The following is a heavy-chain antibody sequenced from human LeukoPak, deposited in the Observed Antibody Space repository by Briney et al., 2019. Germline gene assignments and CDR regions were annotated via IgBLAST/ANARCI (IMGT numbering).Heavy chain of an antibody. D-gene: IGHD2-2*01. J-gene: IGHJ5*02. CDR1: GYTFTSYA. CDR2: INTNTGNP. CDR3: ARGSLGYCSSTCIWFDP. Sequence: ASVKASCKASGYTFTSYAMNWVRQAPGQGLEWMGWINTNTGNPTYAQGFTGRFVFSLDTSVSTAYLQISSLKAEDTAVYYCARGSLGYCSSTCIWFDPWGQGTLVTVSS. V-gene: IGHV7-4-1*02.